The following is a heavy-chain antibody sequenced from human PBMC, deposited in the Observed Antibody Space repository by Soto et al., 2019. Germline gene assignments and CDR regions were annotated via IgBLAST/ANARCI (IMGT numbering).Heavy chain of an antibody. J-gene: IGHJ4*02. D-gene: IGHD5-12*01. CDR1: GFTFDDYS. Sequence: EVQLVESGGGLVQPGRSLRLSCAASGFTFDDYSMHWVRQAPGKGLAWVSGISWNSGTIGYADSVKGRFTISRDNAKNSLYLLMNSLRAEDTALYYCAKDMGPDGYTTFDYWGQGTLVTVSS. CDR2: ISWNSGTI. CDR3: AKDMGPDGYTTFDY. V-gene: IGHV3-9*01.